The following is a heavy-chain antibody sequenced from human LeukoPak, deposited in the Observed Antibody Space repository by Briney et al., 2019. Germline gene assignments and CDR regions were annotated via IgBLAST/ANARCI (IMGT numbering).Heavy chain of an antibody. Sequence: ASVKVSCKASGYTFTGYYMHWVRQAPGQGLEWMGWINPNSGGTNYAQKFQGRVTMTRDTSISTAYMELSRLRSDDTAVYYCARSITIGTAYYMDVWGKGTTVTISS. J-gene: IGHJ6*03. CDR3: ARSITIGTAYYMDV. CDR2: INPNSGGT. D-gene: IGHD3-3*01. CDR1: GYTFTGYY. V-gene: IGHV1-2*02.